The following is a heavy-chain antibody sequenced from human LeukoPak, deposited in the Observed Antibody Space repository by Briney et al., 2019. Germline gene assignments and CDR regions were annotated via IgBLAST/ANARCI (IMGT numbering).Heavy chain of an antibody. J-gene: IGHJ4*02. V-gene: IGHV4-59*11. CDR2: IHYDGRT. CDR3: ARLVNYGYSDY. CDR1: GGPTSGRY. Sequence: PSETLSLTCTVSGGPTSGRYWTWIRQPPGKGLEWIGYIHYDGRTNYNPSFKSRVIISLDASNNQFSLNLKSVTAADTAAYYCARLVNYGYSDYWGQGTLVTVSS. D-gene: IGHD3-22*01.